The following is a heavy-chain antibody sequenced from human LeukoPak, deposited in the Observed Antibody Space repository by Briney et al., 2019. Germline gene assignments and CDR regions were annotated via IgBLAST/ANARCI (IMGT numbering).Heavy chain of an antibody. CDR3: AKGYCSTTSCFSAFEY. CDR1: GITFSSYG. D-gene: IGHD2-2*01. J-gene: IGHJ4*02. CDR2: IRYDGSNT. Sequence: GGSLRLSCAASGITFSSYGMHWVRQAPGKGLEWVAFIRYDGSNTYYAGSVKGRITFSRDNSKNTLYLQMNSLRAEDTAVYYCAKGYCSTTSCFSAFEYWGQGTLVTVSS. V-gene: IGHV3-30*02.